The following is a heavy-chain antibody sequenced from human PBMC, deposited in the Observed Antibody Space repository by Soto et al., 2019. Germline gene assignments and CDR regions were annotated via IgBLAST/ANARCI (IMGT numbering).Heavy chain of an antibody. D-gene: IGHD6-19*01. CDR1: GFTFSSYS. CDR2: ISSRSSTI. CDR3: ARDRGSGSRDYFDY. Sequence: EVQLVESGGGLVQPGGSLRLSCAASGFTFSSYSMNWVRQAPGKGLEWVSYISSRSSTIYYADSVKGRFTISRDNAKNALYLQMNSLRDEDTAVYYCARDRGSGSRDYFDYWGQGTLVTVSS. V-gene: IGHV3-48*02. J-gene: IGHJ4*02.